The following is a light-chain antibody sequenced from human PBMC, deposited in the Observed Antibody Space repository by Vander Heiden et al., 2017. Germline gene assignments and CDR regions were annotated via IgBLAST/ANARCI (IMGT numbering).Light chain of an antibody. Sequence: DIQMTQSPSTLSASAGDRVTITCRASQSISIWLAWYQQKPGQAPNLLTYKASNLETGVPSRFSGSGSGTDFTLTISSLQPEDVATYYCQHYNNFPYTFGQGTKLEIK. CDR1: QSISIW. CDR2: KAS. V-gene: IGKV1-5*03. J-gene: IGKJ2*01. CDR3: QHYNNFPYT.